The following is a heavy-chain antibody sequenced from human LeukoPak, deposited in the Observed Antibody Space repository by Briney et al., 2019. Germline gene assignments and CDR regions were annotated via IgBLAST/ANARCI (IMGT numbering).Heavy chain of an antibody. Sequence: GGSLRLSCAASGFTFSSYAMSWVRQAPGKGLVWVSRINSAGSSTGYADSVKGRLTISRDNAKNTLYLQMNSLRAEDTAVYYCARVSYGNDAFDIWGQGTMVTVSS. D-gene: IGHD3-10*01. J-gene: IGHJ3*02. CDR3: ARVSYGNDAFDI. V-gene: IGHV3-74*01. CDR1: GFTFSSYA. CDR2: INSAGSST.